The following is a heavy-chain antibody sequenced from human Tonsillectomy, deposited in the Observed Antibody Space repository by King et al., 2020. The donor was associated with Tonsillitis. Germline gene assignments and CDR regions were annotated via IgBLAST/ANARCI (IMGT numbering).Heavy chain of an antibody. CDR3: VRPFAAAGFDP. J-gene: IGHJ5*02. V-gene: IGHV5-51*03. Sequence: VQLVESGAEVKKPGESLKISCKSSGYNFARFWIGWVRQMPGKGLEWMGFMFPGDSDTRYSPSFEGQVTMSVDKSISTAYLQWSSLKASDTAMYYCVRPFAAAGFDPWGQGTLVTVSS. D-gene: IGHD6-13*01. CDR2: MFPGDSDT. CDR1: GYNFARFW.